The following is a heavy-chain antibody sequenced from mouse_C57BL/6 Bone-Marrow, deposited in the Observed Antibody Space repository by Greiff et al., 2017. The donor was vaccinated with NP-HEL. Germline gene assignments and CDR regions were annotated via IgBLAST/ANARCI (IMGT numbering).Heavy chain of an antibody. J-gene: IGHJ3*01. V-gene: IGHV10-3*01. CDR3: VRANYSNYVSWFAY. CDR2: IRSKSSNYAT. CDR1: GFTFNTYA. Sequence: EVMLVESGGGLVQPKGSLKLSCAASGFTFNTYAMHWVRQAPGKGLEWVARIRSKSSNYATYYADSVKDRFTISRDDSQSMLYLQMNNLKTEDTAMYYCVRANYSNYVSWFAYWGQGTLVTVSA. D-gene: IGHD2-5*01.